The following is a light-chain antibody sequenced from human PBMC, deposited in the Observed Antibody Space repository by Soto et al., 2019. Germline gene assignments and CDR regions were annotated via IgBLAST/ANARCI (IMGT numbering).Light chain of an antibody. CDR1: QSISSW. V-gene: IGKV1-5*01. J-gene: IGKJ1*01. Sequence: DIRMTHSSSTLCASVGNRVTITCRASQSISSWLAWYQQKPGKAPKLLIYDGSSLESGVPSRCSGSGSGTEVTLTISSLQPDDSATYYFQQYNTFWTFGQGTKVDIK. CDR2: DGS. CDR3: QQYNTFWT.